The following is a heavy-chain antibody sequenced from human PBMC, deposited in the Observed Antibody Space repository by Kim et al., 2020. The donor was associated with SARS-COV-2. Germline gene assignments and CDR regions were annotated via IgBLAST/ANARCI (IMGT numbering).Heavy chain of an antibody. CDR3: ARLPDITGWPFDY. CDR1: GASISDDY. Sequence: SETLSLTCTISGASISDDYWTWIRQPPGKGLEWIGYFSYNKRTSYNPSLKSRVSMSLDTSRNQFSLKLNSVTAADPAVYYCARLPDITGWPFDYWAQGT. CDR2: FSYNKRT. D-gene: IGHD6-19*01. J-gene: IGHJ4*02. V-gene: IGHV4-59*08.